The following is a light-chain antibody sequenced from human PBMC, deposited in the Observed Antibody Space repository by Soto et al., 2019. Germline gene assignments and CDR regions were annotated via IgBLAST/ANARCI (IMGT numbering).Light chain of an antibody. Sequence: DIQMTQSPSSLPASVGDRFTITCRASQSISTYVNWYQQKAREAPKLLIYDASSLYSGVPSRLSGSGSGTDFTLTISTLQPEDFATYYCQQSYSTPTFGPGTKVDIK. J-gene: IGKJ3*01. CDR3: QQSYSTPT. V-gene: IGKV1-39*01. CDR1: QSISTY. CDR2: DAS.